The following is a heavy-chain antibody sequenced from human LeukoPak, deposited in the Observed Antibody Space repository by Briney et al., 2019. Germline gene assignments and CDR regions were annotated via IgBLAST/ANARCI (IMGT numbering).Heavy chain of an antibody. CDR2: ISGSGGST. J-gene: IGHJ6*02. CDR3: ANPYSYGNYYYYGMDV. D-gene: IGHD5-18*01. CDR1: GFTFSSYA. Sequence: GGSLRLSCAASGFTFSSYAMSWVRQAPGKGLEWVSAISGSGGSTYYADSVKGRFTISRDNSKNTLYLQMNSLRAEDTAVYYCANPYSYGNYYYYGMDVWGQGTTVTVSS. V-gene: IGHV3-23*01.